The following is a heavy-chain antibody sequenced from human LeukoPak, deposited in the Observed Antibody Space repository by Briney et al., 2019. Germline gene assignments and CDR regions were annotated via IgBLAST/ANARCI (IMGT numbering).Heavy chain of an antibody. V-gene: IGHV3-23*01. CDR3: AKDPLAAAGPNYFDY. D-gene: IGHD6-13*01. CDR1: GFTFSSYA. CDR2: ISGSGGST. Sequence: GGSLRLSCTASGFTFSSYAMSWVRQAPGRGLEWVSAISGSGGSTYYADSVKGRFTISRDNSKNTLYLQMNSLRAEDTAVYYCAKDPLAAAGPNYFDYWGQGTLVTISS. J-gene: IGHJ4*02.